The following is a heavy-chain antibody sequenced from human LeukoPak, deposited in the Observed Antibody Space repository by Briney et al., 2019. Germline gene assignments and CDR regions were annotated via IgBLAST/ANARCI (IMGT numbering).Heavy chain of an antibody. J-gene: IGHJ6*04. D-gene: IGHD3-10*02. CDR2: ISSTGDTI. CDR1: GFTFRDYY. Sequence: GGSLRLSCGASGFTFRDYYMSWIRQAPGKGLEWVSSISSTGDTINYTDSVKGRFTISRDNAKNSLYLQMNSLRAEDTAVYYCAELGITMIGGVWGKGTTVTISS. CDR3: AELGITMIGGV. V-gene: IGHV3-11*04.